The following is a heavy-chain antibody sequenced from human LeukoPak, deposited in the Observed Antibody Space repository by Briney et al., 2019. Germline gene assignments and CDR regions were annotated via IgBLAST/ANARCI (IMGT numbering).Heavy chain of an antibody. CDR3: ARDGSAFTFGGVSSGGYFDY. Sequence: PGGSLRLSCAAPGFTVSSNYMSWVRQAPGKGLECVSVIYSGGSTYYADSVKGRFTISRDNSKNTLYLQMNSLRAEDTAVYYCARDGSAFTFGGVSSGGYFDYWGQGTLVTVSS. CDR1: GFTVSSNY. V-gene: IGHV3-66*01. CDR2: IYSGGST. J-gene: IGHJ4*02. D-gene: IGHD3-16*01.